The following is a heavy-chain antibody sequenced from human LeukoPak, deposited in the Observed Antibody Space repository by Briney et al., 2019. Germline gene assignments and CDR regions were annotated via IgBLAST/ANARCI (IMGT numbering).Heavy chain of an antibody. Sequence: PSETLSLTCTVFGGSISSYYWSWIRQPPGKGLEWIGYIYTSGSTNYNPSLKSRVTISVDTSKNQFSLKLSSVTAADTAVYYCARLHSDHYAVSAYYPYYFDYWGQGTLVTVSS. CDR1: GGSISSYY. CDR3: ARLHSDHYAVSAYYPYYFDY. CDR2: IYTSGST. D-gene: IGHD3-22*01. J-gene: IGHJ4*02. V-gene: IGHV4-4*09.